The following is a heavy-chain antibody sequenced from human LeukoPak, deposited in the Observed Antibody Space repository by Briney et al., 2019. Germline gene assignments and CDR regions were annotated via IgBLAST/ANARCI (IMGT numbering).Heavy chain of an antibody. CDR1: GYTFTSYY. Sequence: ASVKVSCKASGYTFTSYYMHWVRQAPGQGLEWMGIINPSGGSTSYAQKFQGRVTMTRDTSTSTVYMELSSLRSEDTAVYYCARADYYDSSGYASRDYWGQGTLVIVSS. CDR2: INPSGGST. J-gene: IGHJ4*02. V-gene: IGHV1-46*01. D-gene: IGHD3-22*01. CDR3: ARADYYDSSGYASRDY.